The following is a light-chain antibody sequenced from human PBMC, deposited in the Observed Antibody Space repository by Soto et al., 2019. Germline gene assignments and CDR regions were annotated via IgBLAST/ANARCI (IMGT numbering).Light chain of an antibody. CDR1: SSNIGAGYH. CDR3: PSYDSSLSGAV. V-gene: IGLV1-40*01. Sequence: QSVLTQPPSVSGAPGQRVTISCTGSSSNIGAGYHVHWYQQLPGTAPKLLIYGNSNRPSGVPDRFSGSKSGTSASLAITGLQAEDEADYYCPSYDSSLSGAVFGGGTKLTVL. CDR2: GNS. J-gene: IGLJ3*02.